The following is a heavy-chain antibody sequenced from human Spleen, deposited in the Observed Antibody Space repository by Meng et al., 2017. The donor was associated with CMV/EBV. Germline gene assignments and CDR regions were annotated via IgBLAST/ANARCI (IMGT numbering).Heavy chain of an antibody. J-gene: IGHJ5*01. CDR2: INSNSHYI. D-gene: IGHD5-12*01. CDR1: GFTFSHYT. CDR3: ARGLGYLHWVDS. V-gene: IGHV3-21*01. Sequence: CEASGFTFSHYTMNWVRQAPGKGLEWVSSINSNSHYIFYADSLKGRFTISRDNAENSLYLQMNSLTADDSAVYYCARGLGYLHWVDSWGQGTLVTVSS.